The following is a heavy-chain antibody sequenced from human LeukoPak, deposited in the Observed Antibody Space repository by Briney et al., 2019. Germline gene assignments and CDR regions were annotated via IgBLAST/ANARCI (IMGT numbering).Heavy chain of an antibody. CDR1: GYTFTSYA. D-gene: IGHD3-16*02. J-gene: IGHJ4*02. Sequence: ASVKVSCKASGYTFTSYAMNWVRQAPGQGLEWMGWITGRFVFSLDTSVSTAYLQISSLKAEDTAVYYCARGRDYVWGSYRYWAALMVYWGQGTLVTVSS. CDR3: ARGRDYVWGSYRYWAALMVY. V-gene: IGHV7-4-1*02.